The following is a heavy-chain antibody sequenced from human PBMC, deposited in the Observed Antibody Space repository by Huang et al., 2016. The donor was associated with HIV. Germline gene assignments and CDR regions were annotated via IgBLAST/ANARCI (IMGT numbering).Heavy chain of an antibody. D-gene: IGHD5-18*01. V-gene: IGHV3-30-3*01. CDR3: ARAKDTWDAYDI. CDR2: ISNDGSKN. Sequence: QVQLVESGGGVVQPGWSLRLSCAAPGFPFNNHAMHWVRQAPGKGLDWVGIISNDGSKNYYAVSVKGRFTISRDRSKGTLFLHMTSLRTEDTAVYYCARAKDTWDAYDIWGQGTMVIVSS. J-gene: IGHJ3*02. CDR1: GFPFNNHA.